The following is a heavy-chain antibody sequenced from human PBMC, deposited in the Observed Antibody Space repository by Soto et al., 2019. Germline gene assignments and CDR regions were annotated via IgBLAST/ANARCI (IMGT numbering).Heavy chain of an antibody. V-gene: IGHV4-59*01. CDR2: IYYSGSSGST. Sequence: RSLTCTVSGVSISSYYWTWTRQPPGKGLEWIGYIYYSGSSGSTNYSPSLKSRVTMSAGTSKNQFSLKLSSVTAADTAVYYCARMNQLAPKRNAFDIWGQGTMVTVSS. D-gene: IGHD1-1*01. CDR3: ARMNQLAPKRNAFDI. J-gene: IGHJ3*02. CDR1: GVSISSYY.